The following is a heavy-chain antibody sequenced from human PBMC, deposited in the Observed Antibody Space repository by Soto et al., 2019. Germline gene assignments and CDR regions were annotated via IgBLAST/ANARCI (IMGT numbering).Heavy chain of an antibody. V-gene: IGHV3-30-3*01. CDR3: AKAPLNRSHTHYFDF. J-gene: IGHJ4*01. Sequence: QVQLVESGGGVVQPGRSLRLSCAASGFIFSSYAMHWVRQAPGKGLEWVAVISSDGSNRYYADSVGGRFTISRDNSEYTVYLHMSSLTGDDTAVFDCAKAPLNRSHTHYFDFWGHGTLVTVSS. CDR1: GFIFSSYA. CDR2: ISSDGSNR.